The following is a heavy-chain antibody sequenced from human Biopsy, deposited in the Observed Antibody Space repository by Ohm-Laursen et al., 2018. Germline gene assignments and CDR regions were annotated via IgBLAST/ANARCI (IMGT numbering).Heavy chain of an antibody. Sequence: SLRLSCTASGFIVSSYDMNWVRQAPGKGLEWISYISETSSHIYDADSVRGRFTVARDIAKNSLYLQLNSLRVEDTAGYYCARDSSRRAREGGMDVWGQGTTVTVSS. J-gene: IGHJ6*02. D-gene: IGHD6-6*01. CDR2: ISETSSHI. CDR3: ARDSSRRAREGGMDV. V-gene: IGHV3-21*01. CDR1: GFIVSSYD.